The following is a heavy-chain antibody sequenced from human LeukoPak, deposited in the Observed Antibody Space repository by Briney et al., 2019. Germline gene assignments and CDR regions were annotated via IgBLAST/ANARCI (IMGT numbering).Heavy chain of an antibody. CDR1: GGSISSSSYY. CDR2: IYYSGST. D-gene: IGHD6-6*01. J-gene: IGHJ4*02. CDR3: ARDKIAARPQIDY. Sequence: PSETLSLTCTVSGGSISSSSYYWGWIRQPPGKGLEWIGSIYYSGSTYYNPSLKSRVTISVDTSKHQFSLKLSSMTAANTAVYYCARDKIAARPQIDYWGQGTLVTVSS. V-gene: IGHV4-39*07.